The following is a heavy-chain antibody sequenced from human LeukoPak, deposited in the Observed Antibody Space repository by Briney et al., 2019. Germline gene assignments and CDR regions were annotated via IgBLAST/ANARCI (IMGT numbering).Heavy chain of an antibody. CDR2: INHSGST. CDR3: ARAYFVDRRWFDP. J-gene: IGHJ5*02. CDR1: GGPFSGYY. Sequence: SETLSLTCAAYGGPFSGYYWSWIRQPPGKGLEWIGEINHSGSTNYNPSLKSRVTISVDTSKNQFSLKLSSVTAAVTAVYYCARAYFVDRRWFDPWGQGTLVTVSS. V-gene: IGHV4-34*01. D-gene: IGHD3-10*01.